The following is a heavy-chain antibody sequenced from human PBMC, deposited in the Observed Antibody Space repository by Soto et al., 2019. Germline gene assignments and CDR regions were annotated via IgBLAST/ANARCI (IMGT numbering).Heavy chain of an antibody. Sequence: QLVQSGAEVKKPGASVKVSCKTSGPTFIAYYIHWVRQAPGQGLEWMGWIDPKSGGTTYEQQFLGRGTMTRDTSINTAYMELNPLTSADTALYYCARISVDVPEWGPGTLITVS. CDR1: GPTFIAYY. D-gene: IGHD5-12*01. CDR2: IDPKSGGT. J-gene: IGHJ4*02. CDR3: ARISVDVPE. V-gene: IGHV1-2*02.